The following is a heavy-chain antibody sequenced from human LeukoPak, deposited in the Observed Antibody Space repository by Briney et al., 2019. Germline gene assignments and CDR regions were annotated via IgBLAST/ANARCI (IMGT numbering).Heavy chain of an antibody. J-gene: IGHJ4*02. CDR1: GYSISSGYY. V-gene: IGHV4-38-2*02. CDR2: IYHSGST. D-gene: IGHD6-19*01. Sequence: PSETLSLTCTVSGYSISSGYYWGWIRQPPGKGLEWIGSIYHSGSTYYNPSLKSRVTISVDTSKNQFSLKLSSVTAADTAVYYCARGWNTSGWYDYWGQGTLVTVSS. CDR3: ARGWNTSGWYDY.